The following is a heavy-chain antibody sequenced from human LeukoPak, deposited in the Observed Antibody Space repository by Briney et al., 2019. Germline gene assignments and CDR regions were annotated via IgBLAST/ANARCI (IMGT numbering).Heavy chain of an antibody. CDR3: ARGEDAQH. D-gene: IGHD2-15*01. J-gene: IGHJ1*01. CDR2: MNPNSGNT. CDR1: GYIFTDYY. Sequence: ASVKVSCKASGYIFTDYYMHWVRQAPGQGLEWMGWMNPNSGNTGYAQKFQGRVTMTRNTSISTAYMELSSLRSEDTAVYYCARGEDAQHWGQGNLVTVSS. V-gene: IGHV1-8*02.